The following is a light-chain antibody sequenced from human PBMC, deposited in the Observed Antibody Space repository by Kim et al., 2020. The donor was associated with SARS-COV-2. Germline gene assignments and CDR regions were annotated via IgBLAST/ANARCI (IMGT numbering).Light chain of an antibody. CDR1: QDIRSD. J-gene: IGKJ1*01. V-gene: IGKV1-16*01. CDR3: HQYTSYPRT. CDR2: AAS. Sequence: DIQMTQSPSSLSASVGDRVTITCRASQDIRSDLAWFQQRPGRAPKSLIYAASSLQSGAPSRFSGGGSGTEFTLTIISLQPEDSATYYCHQYTSYPRTFGQWTKVDIK.